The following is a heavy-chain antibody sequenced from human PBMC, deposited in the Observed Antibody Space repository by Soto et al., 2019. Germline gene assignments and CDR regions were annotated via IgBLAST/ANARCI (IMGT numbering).Heavy chain of an antibody. Sequence: SETLSLTCTVSGGSISSSSYYWGWIRQPPGKGLEWIGSIYYSGSTYYNPSLKSRVTISVDTSKNQFSLKLSSVTAADTAVYYCARDWDGYTDYWGQGTLVTVSS. J-gene: IGHJ4*02. CDR3: ARDWDGYTDY. V-gene: IGHV4-39*07. CDR1: GGSISSSSYY. D-gene: IGHD5-12*01. CDR2: IYYSGST.